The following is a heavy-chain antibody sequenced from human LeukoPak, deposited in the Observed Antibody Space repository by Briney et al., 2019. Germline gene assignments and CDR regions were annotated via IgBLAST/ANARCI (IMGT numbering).Heavy chain of an antibody. CDR3: ARGNDSSGYYYGY. CDR1: GGTFSSYA. D-gene: IGHD3-22*01. CDR2: IIPILGIA. J-gene: IGHJ4*02. Sequence: ASVKVSCKASGGTFSSYAISWVRQAPGQGLEWMGRIIPILGIANYAQKFQGRVTITADKSTSTAYMELSSLRSEDTAVYYCARGNDSSGYYYGYWGQGTLVTVSS. V-gene: IGHV1-69*04.